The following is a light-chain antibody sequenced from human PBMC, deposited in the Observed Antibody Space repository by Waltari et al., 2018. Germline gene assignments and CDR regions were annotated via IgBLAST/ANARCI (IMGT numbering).Light chain of an antibody. CDR2: GAS. Sequence: EIVLTQSPGTLSLSPGEIATLSCRASQTVRTTYLAWYQQKPGQAPTILIYGASSRATGIPDRFSGSGSGTDFALTISSLEPEDFAVYYCQQYDISPLTFGGGTKVEIK. V-gene: IGKV3-20*01. CDR1: QTVRTTY. CDR3: QQYDISPLT. J-gene: IGKJ4*02.